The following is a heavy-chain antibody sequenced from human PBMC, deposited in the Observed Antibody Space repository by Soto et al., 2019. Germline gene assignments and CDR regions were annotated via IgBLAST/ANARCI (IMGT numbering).Heavy chain of an antibody. CDR2: IYPGDSDT. CDR3: ERRNDYSNYYYGRDV. J-gene: IGHJ6*02. CDR1: GYSFTSYW. V-gene: IGHV5-51*01. D-gene: IGHD4-4*01. Sequence: PXESLKISCKGSGYSFTSYWLVWVRQMPGKGLEWMGIIYPGDSDTRYSPSFQGQVTISADKSISTAYLQWSSLKASDTAMYYCERRNDYSNYYYGRDVWGQGTTVNVSS.